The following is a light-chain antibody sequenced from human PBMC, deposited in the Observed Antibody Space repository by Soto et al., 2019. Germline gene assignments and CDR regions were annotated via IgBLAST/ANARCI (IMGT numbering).Light chain of an antibody. CDR3: QQYGSSPRT. CDR2: GAS. V-gene: IGKV3-20*01. Sequence: EIVLTQSPGTLSLSPGERATLSCRASQSVTSSYLAWYQQKPGQAPRLLIYGASSRATGIPDRFSGSGSGTDFTLTISRLDPEDFAVYYCQQYGSSPRTFGQGTQVEI. CDR1: QSVTSSY. J-gene: IGKJ1*01.